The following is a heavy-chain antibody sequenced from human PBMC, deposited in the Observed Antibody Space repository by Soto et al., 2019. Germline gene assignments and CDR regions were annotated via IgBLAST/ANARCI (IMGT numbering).Heavy chain of an antibody. J-gene: IGHJ5*02. D-gene: IGHD3-3*01. Sequence: TSETLSLTCTVSGGSISSYYWSWIRQPAGKGLEWIGRIYTSGSTNYNPSLKSRVTMSVDTSKNQFSLKLSSVTAADTAVYYCARELRFLEWSNRGWFDPWGQGTLVTVSS. V-gene: IGHV4-4*07. CDR1: GGSISSYY. CDR2: IYTSGST. CDR3: ARELRFLEWSNRGWFDP.